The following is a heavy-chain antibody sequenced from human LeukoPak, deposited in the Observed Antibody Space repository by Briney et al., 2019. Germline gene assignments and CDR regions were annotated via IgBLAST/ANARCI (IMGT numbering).Heavy chain of an antibody. CDR3: ASQADSAYGDYN. J-gene: IGHJ4*02. CDR1: GFTYSTYW. D-gene: IGHD4-17*01. V-gene: IGHV3-74*01. Sequence: PGGSLRLSCAASGFTYSTYWMHWVRQVPGKGGVWVARIKGDESYTFYADSVKGRFTISRDNAKNTLYLQMTRLRAEDTAVYYCASQADSAYGDYNWGQGTLVTVSS. CDR2: IKGDESYT.